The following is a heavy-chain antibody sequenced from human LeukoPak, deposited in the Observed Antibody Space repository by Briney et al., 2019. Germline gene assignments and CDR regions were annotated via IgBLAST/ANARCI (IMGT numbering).Heavy chain of an antibody. D-gene: IGHD3-3*01. Sequence: PGGSLRLSCAASGFTFSRYWMSWVRQAPGKGLEWVANIKQDGGEKYSVDSVKGRFTISRDNAKNSLYLQMNSLRAEDTAVYYCARGYDSRSGYYSPAEYFQHWGQGTLVTVSS. CDR3: ARGYDSRSGYYSPAEYFQH. J-gene: IGHJ1*01. CDR2: IKQDGGEK. CDR1: GFTFSRYW. V-gene: IGHV3-7*04.